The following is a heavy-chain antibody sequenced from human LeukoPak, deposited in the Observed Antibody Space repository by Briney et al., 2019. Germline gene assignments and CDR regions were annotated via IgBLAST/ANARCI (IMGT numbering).Heavy chain of an antibody. CDR1: GFTFSNYW. CDR3: ARDRAGVGATPSNWFDP. D-gene: IGHD1-26*01. V-gene: IGHV3-33*08. Sequence: GGSLRLSCAASGFTFSNYWMSWVRQAPGKGLEWVAVIWYDGSNKYHADSVKGRFTISRDNSKNTLYLQMNSLRAEDTAVYYCARDRAGVGATPSNWFDPWGQGILVTVSS. J-gene: IGHJ5*02. CDR2: IWYDGSNK.